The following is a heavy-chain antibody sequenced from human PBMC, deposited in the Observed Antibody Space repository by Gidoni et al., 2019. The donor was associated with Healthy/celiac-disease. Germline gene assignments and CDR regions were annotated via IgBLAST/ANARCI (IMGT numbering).Heavy chain of an antibody. V-gene: IGHV1-2*02. Sequence: WADINYAQKFQGRVTMTRATSISTAYMELSRLRSDDTAVYYCARSHSPRLRGYYGMDVWGQGTTVTVSS. J-gene: IGHJ6*02. CDR2: WADI. CDR3: ARSHSPRLRGYYGMDV. D-gene: IGHD3-10*01.